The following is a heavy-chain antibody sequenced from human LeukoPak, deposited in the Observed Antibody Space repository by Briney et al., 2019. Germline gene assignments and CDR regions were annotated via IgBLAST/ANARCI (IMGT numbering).Heavy chain of an antibody. V-gene: IGHV4-59*01. CDR3: ARVGEQWLDIDY. J-gene: IGHJ4*02. Sequence: SETLSLTCTVSGGSISSYYWSWIRQPPGKGLEWIGYIYYSGSTNYNPSLKSRVTISVDTSKNQFPLKLSSVTAADTAVYYCARVGEQWLDIDYWGQGTLVTVSS. CDR1: GGSISSYY. CDR2: IYYSGST. D-gene: IGHD6-19*01.